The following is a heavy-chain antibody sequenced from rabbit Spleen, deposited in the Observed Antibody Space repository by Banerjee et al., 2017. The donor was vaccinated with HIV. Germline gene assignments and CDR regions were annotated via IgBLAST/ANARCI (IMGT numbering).Heavy chain of an antibody. V-gene: IGHV1S43*01. J-gene: IGHJ4*01. Sequence: QEQLEESGGGLVKPGGTLTLTCKASGIDFSNYYYIYWVRQAPGKGLELIAWIYTRDGSTYYASWVNGRFTISRSTSLNTVDLKMTSLTAADTATYFCARNRGSDDYNMHLWGQGTLVTVS. D-gene: IGHD1-1*01. CDR3: ARNRGSDDYNMHL. CDR1: GIDFSNYYY. CDR2: IYTRDGST.